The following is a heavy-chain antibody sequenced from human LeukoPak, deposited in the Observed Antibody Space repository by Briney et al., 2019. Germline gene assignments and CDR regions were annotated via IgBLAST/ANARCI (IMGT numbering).Heavy chain of an antibody. J-gene: IGHJ6*02. D-gene: IGHD2-2*01. CDR3: AMAVAMPYHFYYYGMDV. CDR1: GGTFSSYA. V-gene: IGHV1-69*13. Sequence: SVKVSCKASGGTFSSYAISWVRQAPGQGLEWMGGIIPIFGTANYAQKFQGRVTITADESTSTAYMELSSLRSEDTAVYYCAMAVAMPYHFYYYGMDVWGQGTTVTVSS. CDR2: IIPIFGTA.